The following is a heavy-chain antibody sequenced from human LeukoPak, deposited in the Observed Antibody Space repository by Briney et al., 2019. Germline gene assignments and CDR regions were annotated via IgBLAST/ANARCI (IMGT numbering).Heavy chain of an antibody. CDR3: ARHFTYSRMNPPADY. V-gene: IGHV5-10-1*01. D-gene: IGHD1-26*01. CDR1: GYSFTSYW. Sequence: GESLKISCKGSGYSFTSYWISWVRQMPGKGLEWMGRIDPSDSYTNYSPSFQGHVTISADKSISTAYLQWSSLKASDTAMYYCARHFTYSRMNPPADYWGQGTLVTVSS. J-gene: IGHJ4*02. CDR2: IDPSDSYT.